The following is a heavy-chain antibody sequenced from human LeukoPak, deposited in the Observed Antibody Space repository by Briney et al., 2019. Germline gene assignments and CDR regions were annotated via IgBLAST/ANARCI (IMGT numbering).Heavy chain of an antibody. CDR1: GGSISSYY. V-gene: IGHV4-59*01. CDR2: IDYSGSI. CDR3: ARGRSQTIFGVVNLYYFDY. Sequence: PSETLSLTCTVSGGSISSYYWSWIRQPPGKGLEWIGYIDYSGSINYNPSLKSRVTISVDTSKNQFSLKLSSVTAADTAVYYCARGRSQTIFGVVNLYYFDYWGQGTLVTVSS. D-gene: IGHD3-3*01. J-gene: IGHJ4*02.